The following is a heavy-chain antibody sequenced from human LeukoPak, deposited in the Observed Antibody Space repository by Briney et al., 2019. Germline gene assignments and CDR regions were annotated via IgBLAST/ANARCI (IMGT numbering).Heavy chain of an antibody. D-gene: IGHD2-2*01. J-gene: IGHJ4*02. CDR3: VRICSSTDCLIPD. CDR1: GFTFSRHW. CDR2: INSDASDT. Sequence: GGSLRLSCAASGFTFSRHWMHWVRQAPGKGLVWISRINSDASDTNYADFVKGRFTISRDNAKNTVYLQINSLRDEDTAVYYCVRICSSTDCLIPDWGQGTLVTVSS. V-gene: IGHV3-74*01.